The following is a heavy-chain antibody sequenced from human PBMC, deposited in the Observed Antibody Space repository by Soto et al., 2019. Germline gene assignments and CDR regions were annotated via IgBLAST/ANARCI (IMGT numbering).Heavy chain of an antibody. CDR2: ISMNGGST. D-gene: IGHD2-2*01. V-gene: IGHV3-23*01. Sequence: GGSLRLSCAASGFTFNNYAMNWVRQAAGKGLVWVSTISMNGGSTYYADSVKGRFTISRDNAKNTLYLQMNSLRVDDTAVYYCARGPRGLYHHDYWGQGALVTVSS. J-gene: IGHJ4*02. CDR1: GFTFNNYA. CDR3: ARGPRGLYHHDY.